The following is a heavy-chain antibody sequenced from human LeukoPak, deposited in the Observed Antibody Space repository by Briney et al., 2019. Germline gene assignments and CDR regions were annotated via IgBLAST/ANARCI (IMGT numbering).Heavy chain of an antibody. Sequence: PSQTLSLTCTVSGGSISSGSYYWSWIRQPAGKGLEWIGRIYTSGSTNYTPSLKSRVTISVDTSKNQFSLKLSSVTAADTAVYYCARARRLGVASFDYWGQGTLVTVSS. CDR2: IYTSGST. CDR1: GGSISSGSYY. CDR3: ARARRLGVASFDY. D-gene: IGHD3-3*01. J-gene: IGHJ4*02. V-gene: IGHV4-61*02.